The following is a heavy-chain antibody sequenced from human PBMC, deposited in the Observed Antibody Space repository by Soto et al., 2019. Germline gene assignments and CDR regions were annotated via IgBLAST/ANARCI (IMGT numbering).Heavy chain of an antibody. J-gene: IGHJ6*03. D-gene: IGHD2-21*01. CDR3: ERLHRYSHSTDV. Sequence: SETLSLTCTVSGGSISSYYWTWIRQPPGKGLEWIGYIYYSGSTNYNPSLKSRVTISVATSKTQFSLKLSSVTAADTAVYYCERLHRYSHSTDVSGKATTVSVSS. CDR2: IYYSGST. CDR1: GGSISSYY. V-gene: IGHV4-59*08.